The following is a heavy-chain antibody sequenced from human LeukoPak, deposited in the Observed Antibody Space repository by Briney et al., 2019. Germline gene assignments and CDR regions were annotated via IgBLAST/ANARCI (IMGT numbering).Heavy chain of an antibody. Sequence: GGSLRLSCAASGFTFSSYAMSWVRQAPGKGLEWVSAISGSGGSTYYADSVKGRFTIFRDNSKNTLYLQMNSLRAEDTAVYYCAKGAMIVVVTNPFDYWGQGTLVTVSS. V-gene: IGHV3-23*01. CDR3: AKGAMIVVVTNPFDY. CDR2: ISGSGGST. D-gene: IGHD3-22*01. J-gene: IGHJ4*02. CDR1: GFTFSSYA.